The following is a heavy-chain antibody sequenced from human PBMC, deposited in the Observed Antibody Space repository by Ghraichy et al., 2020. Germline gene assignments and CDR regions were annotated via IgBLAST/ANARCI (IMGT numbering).Heavy chain of an antibody. V-gene: IGHV4-30-4*01. CDR2: IYYSGST. CDR3: ARASHRPHRPLLGSGSYLIDY. J-gene: IGHJ4*02. CDR1: GGSISSGDYY. Sequence: SETLSLTCTVSGGSISSGDYYWSWIRQPPGKGLEWIGYIYYSGSTYYNPSLKSRVTISVDTSKNQFSLKLSSVTAADTAVYYCARASHRPHRPLLGSGSYLIDYWGQGTLVTVSS. D-gene: IGHD1-26*01.